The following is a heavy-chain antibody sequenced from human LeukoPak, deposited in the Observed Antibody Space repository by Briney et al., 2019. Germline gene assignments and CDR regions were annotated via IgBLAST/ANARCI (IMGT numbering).Heavy chain of an antibody. D-gene: IGHD5-12*01. V-gene: IGHV4-30-4*01. Sequence: SETLSLTCTVSGGSFTSGDYYWSWIRQPPGKGLEWIGYLYYSGSTYYNPSLKSRVTISVDTSKGQFSLNLSSVTAADTGVYYCARGPITPSTTSFDMWGQGTMVTVSS. CDR1: GGSFTSGDYY. CDR3: ARGPITPSTTSFDM. J-gene: IGHJ3*02. CDR2: LYYSGST.